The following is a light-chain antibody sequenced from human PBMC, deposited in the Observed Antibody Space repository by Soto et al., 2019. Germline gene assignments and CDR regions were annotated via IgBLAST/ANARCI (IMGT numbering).Light chain of an antibody. Sequence: DIQMTQSPSSLSASVGDRVTITCQSSQSIISYLNWYQQKAGKAPQLLIYAASSLQSGVPARFSGSGSGTDFILSISSLQPEDSAIYYCQQSYSSPRTFGPGTKLEI. J-gene: IGKJ2*01. V-gene: IGKV1-39*01. CDR3: QQSYSSPRT. CDR2: AAS. CDR1: QSIISY.